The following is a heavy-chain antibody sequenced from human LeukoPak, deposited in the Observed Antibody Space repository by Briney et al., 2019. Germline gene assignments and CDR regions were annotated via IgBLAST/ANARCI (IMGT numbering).Heavy chain of an antibody. CDR1: GGSISSSSYY. CDR2: IYYSGST. CDR3: ARSRSSKPFDY. V-gene: IGHV4-39*07. J-gene: IGHJ4*02. D-gene: IGHD6-13*01. Sequence: SETLSLTCTVSGGSISSSSYYWGWIRQPPGKGLEWIGSIYYSGSTYYNPSLKSRVTISVDTSKNQFSLKLSSVPAADTAVYYCARSRSSKPFDYWGQGTLVTVSS.